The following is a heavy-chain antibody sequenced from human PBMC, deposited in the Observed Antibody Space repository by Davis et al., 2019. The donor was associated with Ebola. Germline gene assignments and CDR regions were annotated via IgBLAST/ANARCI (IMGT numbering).Heavy chain of an antibody. D-gene: IGHD6-13*01. V-gene: IGHV4-61*09. Sequence: PSETLSLTCIVSGGSISSGDYYWSWIRQSAGKRLEWIGHMHASGSSSYNPSLKSRVTISVDTSQNQFSLRLSSVTAADTAVYYCARETSSSWSEDYFDYWGRGTLVTVSS. CDR3: ARETSSSWSEDYFDY. CDR2: MHASGSS. CDR1: GGSISSGDYY. J-gene: IGHJ4*02.